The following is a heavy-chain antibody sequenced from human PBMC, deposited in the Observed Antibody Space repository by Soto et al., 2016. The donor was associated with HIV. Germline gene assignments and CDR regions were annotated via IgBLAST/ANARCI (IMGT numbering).Heavy chain of an antibody. D-gene: IGHD4-17*01. V-gene: IGHV3-48*03. CDR1: GFPFRSYV. J-gene: IGHJ2*01. Sequence: EVQLVESGEGSVQPGGSLRLSCEASGFPFRSYVMNWVRQAPGKGLEWISYISSSGSIKHYADSVKGRFTISRDKAKNSLFLQMNSLRVDDTAVYYCVRRSNTVTTAYWYFDLWGRGTLSLSPQ. CDR3: VRRSNTVTTAYWYFDL. CDR2: ISSSGSIK.